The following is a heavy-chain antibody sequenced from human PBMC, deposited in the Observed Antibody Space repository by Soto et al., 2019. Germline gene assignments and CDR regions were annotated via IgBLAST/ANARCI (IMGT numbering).Heavy chain of an antibody. J-gene: IGHJ4*02. CDR2: IIPILGIA. CDR1: GGTFSSYT. CDR3: ARDSPGEQLVLSV. Sequence: GASVKVSCKASGGTFSSYTISWVRQAPGQGLEWMGRIIPILGIANYAQKFQGRVTITADKSTSTAYMELGSLRSGDTAVYYCARDSPGEQLVLSVWGQGTLVTVSS. D-gene: IGHD6-6*01. V-gene: IGHV1-69*04.